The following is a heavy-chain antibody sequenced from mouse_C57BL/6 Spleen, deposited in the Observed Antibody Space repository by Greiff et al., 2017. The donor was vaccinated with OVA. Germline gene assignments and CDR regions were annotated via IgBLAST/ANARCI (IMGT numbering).Heavy chain of an antibody. J-gene: IGHJ2*01. V-gene: IGHV1-61*01. D-gene: IGHD2-2*01. CDR2: IYPSDSET. Sequence: QVQLQQPGAELVRPGSSVKLSCKASGYTFTSYWMDWVKQRPGQGLEWIGNIYPSDSETHYNQKFKDKATLTVDKSSSTAYMQLSSLTSEDSAVYYCARKGSGGLRRGDYWGQGTTLTVSS. CDR3: ARKGSGGLRRGDY. CDR1: GYTFTSYW.